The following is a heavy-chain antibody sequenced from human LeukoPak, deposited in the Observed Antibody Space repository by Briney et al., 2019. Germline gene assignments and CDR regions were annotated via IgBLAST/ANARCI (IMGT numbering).Heavy chain of an antibody. D-gene: IGHD3-10*01. V-gene: IGHV3-21*01. CDR3: ARDMVRGLTGDY. CDR2: ISSSRSYI. J-gene: IGHJ4*02. CDR1: GFTFSSYS. Sequence: GGSLRLSCAASGFTFSSYSMNWVRQAPGKGLEWVSSISSSRSYIYYADSVKGRFTISRDNAKNSLYLQMNSLRAEDTAVYYCARDMVRGLTGDYWGQGTLVTVSS.